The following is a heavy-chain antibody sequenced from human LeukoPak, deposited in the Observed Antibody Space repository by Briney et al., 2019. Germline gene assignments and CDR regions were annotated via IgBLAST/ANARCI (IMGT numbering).Heavy chain of an antibody. D-gene: IGHD3-10*01. V-gene: IGHV4-4*07. J-gene: IGHJ6*02. CDR1: GGSISSYY. CDR3: ARDGFRGVIMASYYYYGMDV. CDR2: IYTSGST. Sequence: PSETPSLTCTVSGGSISSYYWSWIRQPAGKGLEWIGRIYTSGSTNYNPSLKSRVTMSVDTSKNQFSLKLSSVTAADTAVYYCARDGFRGVIMASYYYYGMDVWGQGTTVTVSS.